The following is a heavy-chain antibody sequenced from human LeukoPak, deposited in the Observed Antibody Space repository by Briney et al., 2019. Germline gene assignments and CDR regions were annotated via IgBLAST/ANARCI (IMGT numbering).Heavy chain of an antibody. V-gene: IGHV1-2*02. Sequence: ASVKVSCKASGYTFTHYFAHWVRQAPGQGLQWMGWINPNTGATSYPQKFQGRVTITRDTSISTAYMELRSLRSDDTAIYYCVRDDGSGSPYDFWGQGTLVTVSS. J-gene: IGHJ4*02. CDR3: VRDDGSGSPYDF. D-gene: IGHD3-10*01. CDR2: INPNTGAT. CDR1: GYTFTHYF.